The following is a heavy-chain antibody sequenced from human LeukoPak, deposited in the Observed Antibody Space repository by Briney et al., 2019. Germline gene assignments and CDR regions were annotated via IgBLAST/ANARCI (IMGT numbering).Heavy chain of an antibody. J-gene: IGHJ4*02. CDR1: GGSINSYY. Sequence: SETLSLTCSVSGGSINSYYWSWIRQPPGKGLEWIGYIYSSGRTSYNPSLKSRVTISVDTSKNQFSLKLSSVTAADTAVYYCAGDDVVVTATFDYWGQGTLVTVSS. CDR3: AGDDVVVTATFDY. CDR2: IYSSGRT. V-gene: IGHV4-59*12. D-gene: IGHD2-21*02.